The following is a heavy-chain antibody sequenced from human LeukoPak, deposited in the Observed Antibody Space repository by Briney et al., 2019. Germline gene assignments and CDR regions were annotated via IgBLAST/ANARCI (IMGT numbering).Heavy chain of an antibody. J-gene: IGHJ5*02. CDR2: IYYSGST. CDR1: GGSIRSGDS. D-gene: IGHD3-10*01. V-gene: IGHV4-30-4*07. Sequence: SETLSLTCAVSGGSIRSGDSWSWIRQPPGRGLEWIGYIYYSGSTYYNPSLKSRVTISVDTSKNQFSLKLSSVTAADTAVYYCARESNYYGSGTGWFDPWGQGTLVTVSS. CDR3: ARESNYYGSGTGWFDP.